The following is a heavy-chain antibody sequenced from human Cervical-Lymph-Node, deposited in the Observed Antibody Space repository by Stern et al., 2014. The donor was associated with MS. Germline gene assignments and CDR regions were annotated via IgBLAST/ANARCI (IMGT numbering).Heavy chain of an antibody. Sequence: MQLVESGGSVVQPGRSLRLSCAASGFTFSSSGMHWVRQAPGKGLEWLAILYYDGSNRYYADSVKGRFTISRDNSKNTLYLQMNSLRAEDTAVYYCAREGGNTAEYFQHWGQGTLVTVSS. CDR3: AREGGNTAEYFQH. D-gene: IGHD4-23*01. J-gene: IGHJ1*01. CDR2: LYYDGSNR. CDR1: GFTFSSSG. V-gene: IGHV3-33*01.